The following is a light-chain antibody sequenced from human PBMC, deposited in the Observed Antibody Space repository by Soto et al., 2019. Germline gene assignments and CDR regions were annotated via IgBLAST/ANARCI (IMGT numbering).Light chain of an antibody. CDR3: ASDGGSSV. J-gene: IGLJ6*01. CDR2: EVS. V-gene: IGLV2-14*01. CDR1: SSDVGGYNY. Sequence: QSALTQPASVSGSPGQSIAISCTGTSSDVGGYNYVSWYQHHPGEAPKLMIYEVSNRPSGVSNRFSSSKSDNTASLTIAGLQAEDEADYYCASDGGSSVFGTGTQLTVL.